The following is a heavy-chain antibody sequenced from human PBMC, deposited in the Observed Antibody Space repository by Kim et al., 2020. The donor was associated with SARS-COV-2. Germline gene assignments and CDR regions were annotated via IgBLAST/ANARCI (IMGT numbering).Heavy chain of an antibody. Sequence: SETLSLTCAVSGGSISSSNWWSWVRQPPGKGLEWIGEIYHSGSTNYNPSLKSRVTITVDKSKNQFSLKLSSVTAADTAEYYCASGGRSGFGSGKRSDGFDPWGQGTLVTVSP. CDR3: ASGGRSGFGSGKRSDGFDP. CDR1: GGSISSSNW. V-gene: IGHV4-4*02. J-gene: IGHJ5*02. CDR2: IYHSGST. D-gene: IGHD3-3*01.